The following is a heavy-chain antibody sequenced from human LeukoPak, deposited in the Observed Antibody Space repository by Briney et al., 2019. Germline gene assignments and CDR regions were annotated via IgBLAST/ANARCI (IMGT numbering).Heavy chain of an antibody. CDR3: AKIWRLGELNPPHYFDY. V-gene: IGHV3-23*01. CDR2: ISGSGGST. J-gene: IGHJ4*02. Sequence: GGSLRLSCAASGFTFSSYAMSWVRQAPGKGLEWVSAISGSGGSTYYADSVKGRFTISRDNSKNTLYLQMNSLRAEDTAVYYCAKIWRLGELNPPHYFDYWGQGTLVTVSS. CDR1: GFTFSSYA. D-gene: IGHD3-16*01.